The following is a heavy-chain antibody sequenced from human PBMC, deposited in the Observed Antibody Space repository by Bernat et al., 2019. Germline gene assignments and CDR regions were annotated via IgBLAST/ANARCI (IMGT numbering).Heavy chain of an antibody. V-gene: IGHV3-49*04. Sequence: EVQLVESGGGLVQPGRSLRLSCTPSVFTFGDYPMSWVRQAPGKGLEWVGFIRSKTYGGTTEYAASVKGRFTISRDDYKSIAYLQMNSLKTEDTAVYYCTRDWSGWLFEYWGQGTPVTVSS. CDR3: TRDWSGWLFEY. J-gene: IGHJ4*02. CDR2: IRSKTYGGTT. CDR1: VFTFGDYP. D-gene: IGHD3-3*01.